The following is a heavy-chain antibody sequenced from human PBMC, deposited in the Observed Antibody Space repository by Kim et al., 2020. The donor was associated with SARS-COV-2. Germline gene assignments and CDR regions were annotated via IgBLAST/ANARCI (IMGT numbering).Heavy chain of an antibody. CDR2: INHSGST. CDR1: GGSFSGYY. Sequence: SETLSLTCAVHGGSFSGYYWSWIRQPPGKGLEWIGEINHSGSTNYNPSLKSRVTISVDTSKNQFSLKLSSVTAADTAVYYCARGRTYDFWSDIHPHCFDYWGQGTLVTVSS. V-gene: IGHV4-34*01. CDR3: ARGRTYDFWSDIHPHCFDY. D-gene: IGHD3-3*01. J-gene: IGHJ4*02.